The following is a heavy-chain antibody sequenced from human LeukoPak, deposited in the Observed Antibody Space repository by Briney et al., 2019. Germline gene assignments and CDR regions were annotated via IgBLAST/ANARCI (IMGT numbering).Heavy chain of an antibody. CDR3: SRIKDDY. Sequence: ASVKLSCTASGYTFTDSYMHWVRQAPGQGLEWMGWINPNSGVTNYAQKFQGRVTMTRDTSISTAYMELSRLISDDTAVYYCSRIKDDYWGHGTLVTVSS. CDR2: INPNSGVT. CDR1: GYTFTDSY. J-gene: IGHJ4*01. V-gene: IGHV1-2*02.